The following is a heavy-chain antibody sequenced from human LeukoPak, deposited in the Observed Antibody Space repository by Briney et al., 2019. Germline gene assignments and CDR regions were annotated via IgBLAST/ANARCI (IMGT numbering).Heavy chain of an antibody. Sequence: PGGSLRLSCAASGFTFSSYAMSWVRQAPGKGLEWVSAISGSGGSTYYADSVKGRFTISRDNSKNTLYLQMNSLRAEDAAVFYCAKDDCSSTTCYIDYWGQGALVTVSS. CDR2: ISGSGGST. V-gene: IGHV3-23*01. CDR3: AKDDCSSTTCYIDY. D-gene: IGHD2-2*02. CDR1: GFTFSSYA. J-gene: IGHJ4*02.